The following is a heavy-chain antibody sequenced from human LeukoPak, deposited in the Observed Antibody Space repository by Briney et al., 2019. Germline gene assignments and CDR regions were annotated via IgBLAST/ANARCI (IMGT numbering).Heavy chain of an antibody. V-gene: IGHV3-23*01. Sequence: GGSLRLSCAASGFTFSSYAMSWVRQAPGKGLEWVSAISGSGGSTYYADSVKGRSTISRDNSKNTLYLQMNSLRAEDTAVYYCARLRGSLFAGPDYWGQGALVTVSS. CDR1: GFTFSSYA. J-gene: IGHJ4*02. CDR3: ARLRGSLFAGPDY. D-gene: IGHD3-16*01. CDR2: ISGSGGST.